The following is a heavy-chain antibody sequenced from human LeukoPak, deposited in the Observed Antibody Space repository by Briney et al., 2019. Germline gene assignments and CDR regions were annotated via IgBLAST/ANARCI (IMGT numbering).Heavy chain of an antibody. J-gene: IGHJ4*02. D-gene: IGHD3-3*01. CDR1: GFTFSGYA. Sequence: HPGGSLRLSCAASGFTFSGYAMSWARQAPGKGLEWVAFIRYDGSRKYPADSVKGRFTISRDTSKNTLYLQMSSLRAEDTAVYYCAKDSPYRDDFWTTPLDYWGQGTLVTVSS. V-gene: IGHV3-30*02. CDR2: IRYDGSRK. CDR3: AKDSPYRDDFWTTPLDY.